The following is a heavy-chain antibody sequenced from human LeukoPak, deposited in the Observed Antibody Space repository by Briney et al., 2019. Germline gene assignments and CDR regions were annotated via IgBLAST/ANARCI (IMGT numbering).Heavy chain of an antibody. V-gene: IGHV1-46*01. CDR3: ARGPYSGDWHFDF. CDR1: GYTGDY. J-gene: IGHJ4*02. Sequence: ASVKVSCKASGYTGDYMHWVRQAPGQGLEWVGVINLSGGSTSYAQKFQGRVTMTRDTSTSTVSMELSSLRFEDTAVYYCARGPYSGDWHFDFWGQGTLVTVSS. D-gene: IGHD6-19*01. CDR2: INLSGGST.